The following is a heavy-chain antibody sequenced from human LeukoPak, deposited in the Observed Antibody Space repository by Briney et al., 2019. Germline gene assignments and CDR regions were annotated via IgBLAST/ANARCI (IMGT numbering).Heavy chain of an antibody. CDR2: IVVGSGNT. CDR1: GFTFTSSA. D-gene: IGHD2-2*01. Sequence: GASVKVSCKASGFTFTSSAVQWVRQARGQRLEWIGWIVVGSGNTNYAQKFQGRVTMTRDTSISTAYMELNRLRSDDTAVYYCAREYCSSTSCQFYYFDYWGQGTLVIVSS. V-gene: IGHV1-58*01. CDR3: AREYCSSTSCQFYYFDY. J-gene: IGHJ4*02.